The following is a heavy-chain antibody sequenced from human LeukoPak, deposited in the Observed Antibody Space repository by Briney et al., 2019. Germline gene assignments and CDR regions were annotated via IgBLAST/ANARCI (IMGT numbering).Heavy chain of an antibody. CDR2: IIPIFGTA. J-gene: IGHJ4*02. CDR3: ATRPTTVTTFYFDY. CDR1: GGTFSSYA. Sequence: SVKVSCTASGGTFSSYAISWVRQAPGQGLEWMGGIIPIFGTANYAQKFQGRVTITADKSTSTAYMELSSLRSEDTAVYYCATRPTTVTTFYFDYWGQGTLVTVSS. D-gene: IGHD4-17*01. V-gene: IGHV1-69*06.